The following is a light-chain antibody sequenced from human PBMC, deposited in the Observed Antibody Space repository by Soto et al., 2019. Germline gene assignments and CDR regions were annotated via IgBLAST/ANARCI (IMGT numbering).Light chain of an antibody. CDR3: QQRSNWPPLT. J-gene: IGKJ4*01. CDR2: DAS. V-gene: IGKV3-11*01. Sequence: EIVLTQSPATLSLSPGERATLSCRASQSVSSYLAWYQQKPGQAPRLLIYDASNRATGIPARFSGSGSGTDFPLPISSLEPEDFAVYYCQQRSNWPPLTFGGGNKVEIK. CDR1: QSVSSY.